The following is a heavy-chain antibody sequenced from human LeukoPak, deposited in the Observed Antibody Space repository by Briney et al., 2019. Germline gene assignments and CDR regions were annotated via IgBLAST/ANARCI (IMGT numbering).Heavy chain of an antibody. CDR1: GYSIGSGFY. Sequence: SETLSLTCAVSGYSIGSGFYWGWIRQPPGKGLAWIGSIFHSGSTYYNPSLKSRVTISVDTSKNQFSLKLSSVTAADTALYYCARASGSYGSASYYYSGMDVWGKGTTVTVSS. D-gene: IGHD3-10*01. J-gene: IGHJ6*04. CDR3: ARASGSYGSASYYYSGMDV. CDR2: IFHSGST. V-gene: IGHV4-38-2*01.